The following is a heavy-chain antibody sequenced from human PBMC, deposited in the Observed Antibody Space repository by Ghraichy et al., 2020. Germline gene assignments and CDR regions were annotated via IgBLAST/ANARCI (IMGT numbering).Heavy chain of an antibody. Sequence: SETLSLTCTVSGGSISSYYWSWIRQPPGKGLEWIGYIYYSGSTNYNPSLKSRVTISVDTSKNQFSLKLSSVTAADTAVYYCARQDYYYYGMDVWGQGTTVTVSS. CDR3: ARQDYYYYGMDV. V-gene: IGHV4-59*08. J-gene: IGHJ6*02. CDR1: GGSISSYY. CDR2: IYYSGST.